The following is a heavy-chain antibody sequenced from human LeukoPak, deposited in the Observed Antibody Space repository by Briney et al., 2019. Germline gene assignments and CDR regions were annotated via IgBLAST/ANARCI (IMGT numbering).Heavy chain of an antibody. D-gene: IGHD3-10*02. Sequence: GGSLRLSCAASRFTLSSYSMNWVRQAPGKGLEWVSSISSSSSYIYYVDSVKGRFTISRDNAKNSLYLQMNSLRAEDTAVYYCARDIFGYYGMDVWGQGTTVTVSS. J-gene: IGHJ6*02. CDR3: ARDIFGYYGMDV. CDR2: ISSSSSYI. V-gene: IGHV3-21*01. CDR1: RFTLSSYS.